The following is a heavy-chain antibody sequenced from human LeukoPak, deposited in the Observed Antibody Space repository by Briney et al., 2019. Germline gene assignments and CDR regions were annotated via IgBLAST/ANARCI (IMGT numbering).Heavy chain of an antibody. J-gene: IGHJ4*02. CDR2: IWYDGSNK. D-gene: IGHD3-3*01. CDR1: GFTFSSYG. CDR3: ATMYYDFWSGYLEDY. Sequence: GGSLRLSCAASGFTFSSYGMHWVRQAPGKGLEWVAVIWYDGSNKYYADSVKGRFTISRDNSKNTLYLQMNSLRAEDTAVYYCATMYYDFWSGYLEDYWGQGTLVTVSS. V-gene: IGHV3-33*01.